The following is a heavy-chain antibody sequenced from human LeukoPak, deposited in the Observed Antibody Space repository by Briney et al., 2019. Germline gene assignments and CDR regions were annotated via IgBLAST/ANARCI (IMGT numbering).Heavy chain of an antibody. D-gene: IGHD3-22*01. CDR1: GGSFSGYY. CDR2: INHSGST. J-gene: IGHJ4*02. V-gene: IGHV4-34*01. Sequence: SETLSLTCAVYGGSFSGYYWSWIRQPPGKGLEWIGEINHSGSTDYNPSLKSRVTISVDTSKNQFSLKLSSVTAADTAVYYCARTTRGYYDYWGQGTLVTVSS. CDR3: ARTTRGYYDY.